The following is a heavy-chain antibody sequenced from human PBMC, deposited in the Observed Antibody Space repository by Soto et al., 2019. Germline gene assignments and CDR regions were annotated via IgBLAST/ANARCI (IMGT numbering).Heavy chain of an antibody. CDR2: IYYSGST. CDR3: ARAETYSSGWYPNWFDP. J-gene: IGHJ5*02. D-gene: IGHD6-19*01. Sequence: SETLSLTCTVSGGSISSYYWSWIRQPPGKGLEWIGYIYYSGSTNYNPSLKSRVTISVDTSKNQFSLKLSSVTAADTAVYYCARAETYSSGWYPNWFDPWGQGTLVTVS. V-gene: IGHV4-59*01. CDR1: GGSISSYY.